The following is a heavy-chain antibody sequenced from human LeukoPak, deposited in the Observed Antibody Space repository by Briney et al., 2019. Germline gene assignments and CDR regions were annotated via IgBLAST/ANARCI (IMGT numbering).Heavy chain of an antibody. D-gene: IGHD4-23*01. V-gene: IGHV4-61*02. CDR1: GGSISSGSYY. Sequence: SETLSLTCTVSGGSISSGSYYWSWVRQPAGKGLEWIGRIYTSGSTNYNPSLKSRVTISVDTSKNQFSLKLSSVTAADTAVYYCARGYGGYGGDDYWGQGTLVTVSS. CDR3: ARGYGGYGGDDY. CDR2: IYTSGST. J-gene: IGHJ4*02.